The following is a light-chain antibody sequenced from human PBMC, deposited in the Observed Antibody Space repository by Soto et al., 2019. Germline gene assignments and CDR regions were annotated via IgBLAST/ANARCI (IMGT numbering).Light chain of an antibody. Sequence: QSALTQPASVSGSPGQSITISCTGTSSDVGAYDFVSWYQHYPGKAPKLVTFDVTHRPPGISDRFSGSKSANTASHTISGIQAEDEAFYYCSSYTTRSTLVFGGGTKLTVL. CDR1: SSDVGAYDF. CDR3: SSYTTRSTLV. V-gene: IGLV2-14*01. CDR2: DVT. J-gene: IGLJ2*01.